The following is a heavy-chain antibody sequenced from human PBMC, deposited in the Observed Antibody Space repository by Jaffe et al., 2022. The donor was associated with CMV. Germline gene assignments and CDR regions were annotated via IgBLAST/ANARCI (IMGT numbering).Heavy chain of an antibody. CDR3: ARDGGPTQYSGYDDYYYYYMDV. CDR1: GGTFSSYA. CDR2: IIPILGIA. Sequence: QVQLVQSGAEVKKPGSSVKVSCKASGGTFSSYAISWVRQAPGQGLEWMGRIIPILGIANYAQKFQGRVTITADKSTSTAYMELSSLRSEDTAVYYCARDGGPTQYSGYDDYYYYYMDVWGKGTTVTVSS. V-gene: IGHV1-69*09. D-gene: IGHD5-12*01. J-gene: IGHJ6*03.